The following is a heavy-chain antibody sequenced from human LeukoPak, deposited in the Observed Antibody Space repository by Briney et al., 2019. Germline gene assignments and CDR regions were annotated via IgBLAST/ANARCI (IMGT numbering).Heavy chain of an antibody. D-gene: IGHD5-24*01. Sequence: ASVKVSCKASGYTFTIYYMHWVRQAPGQGLEWMGRIIPILGIANYAQKFQGRVTNTADKSTSTAYMELSSLRSEDTAVYYCAGVIYFEGEKENLEMATTGVDYWGQGTLVTVSS. CDR1: GYTFTIYY. J-gene: IGHJ4*02. V-gene: IGHV1-69*02. CDR3: AGVIYFEGEKENLEMATTGVDY. CDR2: IIPILGIA.